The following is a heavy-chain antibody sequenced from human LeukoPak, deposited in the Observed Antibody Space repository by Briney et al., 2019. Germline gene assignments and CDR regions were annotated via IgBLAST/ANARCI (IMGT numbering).Heavy chain of an antibody. CDR3: AKAVGDTIFGVVIDY. V-gene: IGHV3-30*02. Sequence: GGSLRLSCAASGFTFSSYGMHWVRQAPGEGLEWVAVIWYGGSNKYYADSVKGRFTISRDNSKNTLYLQMNSLRAEDTAVYYCAKAVGDTIFGVVIDYWGQGTLVTVSS. CDR1: GFTFSSYG. D-gene: IGHD3-3*01. J-gene: IGHJ4*02. CDR2: IWYGGSNK.